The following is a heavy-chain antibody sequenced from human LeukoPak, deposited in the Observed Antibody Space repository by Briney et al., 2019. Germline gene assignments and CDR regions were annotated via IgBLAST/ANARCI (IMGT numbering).Heavy chain of an antibody. J-gene: IGHJ4*02. CDR2: ISSNGGST. D-gene: IGHD1-7*01. Sequence: GGSLRLSCAASGFTFSSYAMHWVRQAPGKGLEYVSAISSNGGSTYYANSVKGRFTISRDNSKNTLYLQMGSLRAEDMAVYYCARGPHNWNYADYWGQGTLVTVSS. CDR3: ARGPHNWNYADY. V-gene: IGHV3-64*01. CDR1: GFTFSSYA.